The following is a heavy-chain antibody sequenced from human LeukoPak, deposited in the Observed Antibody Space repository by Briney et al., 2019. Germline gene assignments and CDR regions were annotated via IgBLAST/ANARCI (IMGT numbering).Heavy chain of an antibody. D-gene: IGHD3-10*01. Sequence: GRSLRLSCAASGFPFSSYGMHGVRQAPGKGLEGVAVIWYDGSNKYYADSVKGRFTISRDNSKNTLYLQMNSLRAEDTAVYYCAKEGLLWFGELDYWGQGTLVTVSS. J-gene: IGHJ4*02. CDR1: GFPFSSYG. CDR2: IWYDGSNK. CDR3: AKEGLLWFGELDY. V-gene: IGHV3-33*06.